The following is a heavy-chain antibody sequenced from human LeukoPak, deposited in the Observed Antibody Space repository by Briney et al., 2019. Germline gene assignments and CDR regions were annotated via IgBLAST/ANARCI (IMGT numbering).Heavy chain of an antibody. Sequence: SQTLSLTCAISGDSVSSNSAAWNWIRQSPSRGLEWLGRTYYRSKWYNDYAVSVQSRISINPDTSKNQFSLQLNSVTPEDTAVYYCARGRGEGRGISMVRGVRAPSYNWFDPWGHGTLVTVSS. CDR1: GDSVSSNSAA. V-gene: IGHV6-1*01. CDR2: TYYRSKWYN. D-gene: IGHD3-10*01. J-gene: IGHJ5*02. CDR3: ARGRGEGRGISMVRGVRAPSYNWFDP.